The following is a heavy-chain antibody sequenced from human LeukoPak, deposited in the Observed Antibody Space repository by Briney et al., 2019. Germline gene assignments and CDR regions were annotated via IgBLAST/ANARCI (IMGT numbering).Heavy chain of an antibody. V-gene: IGHV3-21*01. D-gene: IGHD6-19*01. CDR1: GFTFSDFA. CDR2: TFQGGGEI. CDR3: ARVGRAVAGFDY. Sequence: GGSLRLSCAASGFTFSDFAMIWVRQPPGKGLEWVSSTFQGGGEIHYADSVKGRFTISRDNAKNSLYLQMNSLRAEDTAVYYCARVGRAVAGFDYWGQGTLVTVSS. J-gene: IGHJ4*02.